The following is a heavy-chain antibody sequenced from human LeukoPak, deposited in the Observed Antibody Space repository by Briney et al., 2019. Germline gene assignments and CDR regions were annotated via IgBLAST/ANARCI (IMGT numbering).Heavy chain of an antibody. CDR3: AKEGLYYYDSSAWCDY. Sequence: GGSLRLSCAASGFTFSNYAMNWVRQAPGKGLEWVSAISGSGGSTYYADSVKGRFTISRDNSKNTLYLQMNSLRAEDTAVYYCAKEGLYYYDSSAWCDYWGQGTLVTVSS. V-gene: IGHV3-23*01. CDR1: GFTFSNYA. CDR2: ISGSGGST. J-gene: IGHJ4*02. D-gene: IGHD3-22*01.